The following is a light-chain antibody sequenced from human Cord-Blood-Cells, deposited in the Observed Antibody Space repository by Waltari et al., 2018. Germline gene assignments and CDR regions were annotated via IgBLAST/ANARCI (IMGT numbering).Light chain of an antibody. CDR1: QSVLYSSNNKNY. CDR2: WAS. V-gene: IGKV4-1*01. Sequence: DIVMTQSPDSLAVSLGERATINCKSSQSVLYSSNNKNYLAWYQQKPGQPPKLLIYWASTRESGVPDRFSGSGSGTDFTLTISSLQAEDVAVYYCQHYLTFGQGTKVEIK. CDR3: QHYLT. J-gene: IGKJ1*01.